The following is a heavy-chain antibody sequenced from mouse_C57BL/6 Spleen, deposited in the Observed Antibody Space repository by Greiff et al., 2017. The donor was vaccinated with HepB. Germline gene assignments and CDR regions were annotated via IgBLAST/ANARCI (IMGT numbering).Heavy chain of an antibody. CDR1: GFSLTSYG. V-gene: IGHV2-2*01. Sequence: VKLQESGPGLVQPSQSLSITCTVSGFSLTSYGVHWVRQSPGKGLEWLGVIWSGGSTDYNAAFISRLSISKDNSKSQVFFKMNSLQADDTAIYYCARTPLYGNDYAMDYWGQGTSVTVSS. CDR2: IWSGGST. J-gene: IGHJ4*01. CDR3: ARTPLYGNDYAMDY. D-gene: IGHD2-1*01.